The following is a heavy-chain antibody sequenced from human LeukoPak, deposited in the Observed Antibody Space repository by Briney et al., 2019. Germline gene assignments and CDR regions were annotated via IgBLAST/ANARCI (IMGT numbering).Heavy chain of an antibody. J-gene: IGHJ3*02. V-gene: IGHV4-39*07. CDR2: IYYSGST. Sequence: SETLSLTCTVSGGSISSSGYYWGWIRQPPGKGLEWIGSIYYSGSTYYNPSLKSRVTISVDTSKNQFSLKLSCVTAADTAVYYCAVGGVYLRGGAEAFDIWGQGTMVTVSS. CDR1: GGSISSSGYY. CDR3: AVGGVYLRGGAEAFDI. D-gene: IGHD3-10*01.